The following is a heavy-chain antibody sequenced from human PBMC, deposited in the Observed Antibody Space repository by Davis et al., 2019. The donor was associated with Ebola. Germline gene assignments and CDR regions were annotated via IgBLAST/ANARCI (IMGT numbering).Heavy chain of an antibody. Sequence: GSLRLSCTVSGGSISSYYWSWIRQPPGKGLEWIGSIYYSGSTYYNPSLKSRVTISVDTSKNQFSLKLSSVTAADTAVYYCARHSGRITMIVVVILDFDYRGQGTLVTVSS. CDR1: GGSISSYY. V-gene: IGHV4-59*05. D-gene: IGHD3-22*01. J-gene: IGHJ4*02. CDR2: IYYSGST. CDR3: ARHSGRITMIVVVILDFDY.